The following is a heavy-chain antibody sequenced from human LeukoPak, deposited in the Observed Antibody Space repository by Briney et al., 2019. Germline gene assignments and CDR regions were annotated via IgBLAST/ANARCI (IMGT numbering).Heavy chain of an antibody. CDR2: IWYDGSNK. Sequence: GGSLRLSCAASGFTFSSYGMHWVRQAPGKGLEWVAVIWYDGSNKYYADSVKGRFTIPRDNAKNSLYLQMNSLRAEDTAVYYCAREKSSSWPYYFDYWGQGTLVTVSS. CDR3: AREKSSSWPYYFDY. J-gene: IGHJ4*02. V-gene: IGHV3-33*01. D-gene: IGHD6-13*01. CDR1: GFTFSSYG.